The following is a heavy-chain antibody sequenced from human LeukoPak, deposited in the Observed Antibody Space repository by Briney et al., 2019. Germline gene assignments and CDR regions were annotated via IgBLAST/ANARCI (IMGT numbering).Heavy chain of an antibody. D-gene: IGHD3-10*01. CDR3: ARGVRGFRFDI. CDR2: IYSGGST. J-gene: IGHJ3*02. Sequence: GGSLRLSCAASGFTFSSYSMNWVRQAPGKGLEWVSVIYSGGSTYYADSVKGRFTISRDNSKNTLYLQMNSLRAEDTAVYYCARGVRGFRFDIWGQGTMVTVSS. V-gene: IGHV3-66*01. CDR1: GFTFSSYS.